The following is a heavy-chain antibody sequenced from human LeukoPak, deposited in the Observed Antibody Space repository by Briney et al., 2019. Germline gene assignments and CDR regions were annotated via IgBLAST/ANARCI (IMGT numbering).Heavy chain of an antibody. J-gene: IGHJ5*02. CDR1: GGSISRSNYY. D-gene: IGHD3-10*01. CDR3: ARGGYYGSGNDFRFDP. V-gene: IGHV4-61*05. CDR2: IYYSGST. Sequence: SETLSLTCSVSGGSISRSNYYWDWIRQPPGKGLEWIGYIYYSGSTNYKPSLKSRVTISVDTSKNQFSLKLSSVTAADTAVYYCARGGYYGSGNDFRFDPWGQGTLVTVSS.